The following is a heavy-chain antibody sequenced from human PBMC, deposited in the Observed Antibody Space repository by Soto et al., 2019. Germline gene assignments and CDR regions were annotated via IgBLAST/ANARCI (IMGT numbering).Heavy chain of an antibody. J-gene: IGHJ6*02. Sequence: GASVKVSCKASGGSFSSYAISWVRQAPGQGLEWMGGIIPIVGTGNYAQNFQGRVTITADESTSTAYMELSSLRSEDTAMYYWARDLRAAGRPGMDVWGQGTTVTVSS. CDR2: IIPIVGTG. CDR1: GGSFSSYA. V-gene: IGHV1-69*13. CDR3: ARDLRAAGRPGMDV. D-gene: IGHD6-13*01.